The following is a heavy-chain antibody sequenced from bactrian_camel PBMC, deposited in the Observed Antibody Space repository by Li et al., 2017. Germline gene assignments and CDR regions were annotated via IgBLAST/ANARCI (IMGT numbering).Heavy chain of an antibody. Sequence: HVQLVESGGATVQAGESLRLSCAASKYVYDRNCLGWFRQAPGKEREGVALIDSVGSTEYADSVKGRFTITRGSAKRKLFLQMNNLQPEDTAMYYCAADFYNMQLARHYSHWGQGTQVTVS. CDR1: KYVYDRNC. CDR2: IDSVGST. V-gene: IGHV3S55*01. CDR3: AADFYNMQLARHYSH. J-gene: IGHJ4*01. D-gene: IGHD4*01.